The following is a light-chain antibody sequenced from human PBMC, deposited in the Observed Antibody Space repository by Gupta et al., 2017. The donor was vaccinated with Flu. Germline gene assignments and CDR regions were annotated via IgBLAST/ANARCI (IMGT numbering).Light chain of an antibody. CDR1: NIESNS. Sequence: GETAKMPCGGDNIESNSLHWYQQKPGQAPGVFVYDEGDRPSGIPERFSGPNSGNKATLTLTSAEAGDEAEYDWQVWENIREQGVFGGGTKLTVL. CDR3: QVWENIREQGV. V-gene: IGLV3-21*02. J-gene: IGLJ3*02. CDR2: DEG.